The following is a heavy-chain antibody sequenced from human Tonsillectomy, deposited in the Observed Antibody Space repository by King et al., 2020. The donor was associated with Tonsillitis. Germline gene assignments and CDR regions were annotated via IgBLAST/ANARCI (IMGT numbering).Heavy chain of an antibody. D-gene: IGHD2-21*02. V-gene: IGHV3-30*01. Sequence: VQLVESGGGVVQPGRSLRLSCAASGFTFSGYAMHWIRQAPGKGLEWVAVISFDGSNKNYADSVKGRFTISRDNSKNTLCLQMNSLRAEDTAVYYCARDRGEVVVTAIPYYFDYWGQGTLVTVSS. CDR3: ARDRGEVVVTAIPYYFDY. CDR2: ISFDGSNK. CDR1: GFTFSGYA. J-gene: IGHJ4*02.